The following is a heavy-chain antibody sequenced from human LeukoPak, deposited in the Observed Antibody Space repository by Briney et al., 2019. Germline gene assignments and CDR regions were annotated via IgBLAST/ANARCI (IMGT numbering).Heavy chain of an antibody. D-gene: IGHD3-10*01. Sequence: SETLSLTCTVSRGSISSYYWSWIRQPAGKGLEWIGRIYTSGSTNYNPSLKSRVTMSVDTSKNQFSLKLSSVTAADTAVYYCARTYYYGSGRYYFDYWGQGTLVTVSS. V-gene: IGHV4-4*07. J-gene: IGHJ4*02. CDR1: RGSISSYY. CDR2: IYTSGST. CDR3: ARTYYYGSGRYYFDY.